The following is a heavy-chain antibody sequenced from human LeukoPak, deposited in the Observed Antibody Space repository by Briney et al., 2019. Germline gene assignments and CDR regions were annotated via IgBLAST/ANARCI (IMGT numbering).Heavy chain of an antibody. CDR1: GFTFSDYY. D-gene: IGHD4-17*01. CDR2: ISSSSSYT. V-gene: IGHV3-11*05. CDR3: ARGRYHDYGDYVVAFDI. Sequence: KPGGSLRLSCAASGFTFSDYYMSWIRQAPGKGLEWVSYISSSSSYTNYADSVKGRFAISRDNAKNSLYLQMNSLRAEDTAVYYCARGRYHDYGDYVVAFDIWGQGTMVTVSS. J-gene: IGHJ3*02.